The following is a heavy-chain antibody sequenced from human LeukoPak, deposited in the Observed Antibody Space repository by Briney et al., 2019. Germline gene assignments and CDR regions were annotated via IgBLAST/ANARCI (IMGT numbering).Heavy chain of an antibody. Sequence: PSGTLSLTCAVSGGSISNTDHWNWVLQPPGTGLEWIGEMYHDGYTNYNPSLKSRVTMSVDKSKNHFSLKLTSVTAADTAVYYCARSRGAVAGWSFDIWGQGTVVTVSS. V-gene: IGHV4-4*02. CDR3: ARSRGAVAGWSFDI. CDR1: GGSISNTDH. J-gene: IGHJ3*02. D-gene: IGHD6-19*01. CDR2: MYHDGYT.